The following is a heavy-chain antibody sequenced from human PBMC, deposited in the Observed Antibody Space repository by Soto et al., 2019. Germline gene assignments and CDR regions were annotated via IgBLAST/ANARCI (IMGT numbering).Heavy chain of an antibody. CDR2: ISYDGSNK. CDR1: GFSFSTYA. V-gene: IGHV3-30-3*01. Sequence: QVQLVESGGGVVQPGRSLRLSCAASGFSFSTYAMHWVRQAPGKGLEWVAVISYDGSNKNYADSVKGRFTISRDNSKNTRYLQMNSLRADDTAVYYCARDRGYCISTSCYGGAYYYGMDVWGQGTTVTVSS. CDR3: ARDRGYCISTSCYGGAYYYGMDV. D-gene: IGHD2-2*01. J-gene: IGHJ6*02.